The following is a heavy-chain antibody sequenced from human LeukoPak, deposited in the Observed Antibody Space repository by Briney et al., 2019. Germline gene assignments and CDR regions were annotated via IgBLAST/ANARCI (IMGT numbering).Heavy chain of an antibody. CDR1: GYTFTGYY. J-gene: IGHJ4*02. Sequence: ASVKVSCKASGYTFTGYYMHWVRQAPGQGLEWMGWINPNSGGTNYAQKFQGKVTMTRDTSISTAYMELSRLRSDDTAVYYCARVLWWQLPLDYWGQGTLVTVSS. V-gene: IGHV1-2*02. CDR2: INPNSGGT. D-gene: IGHD2-21*01. CDR3: ARVLWWQLPLDY.